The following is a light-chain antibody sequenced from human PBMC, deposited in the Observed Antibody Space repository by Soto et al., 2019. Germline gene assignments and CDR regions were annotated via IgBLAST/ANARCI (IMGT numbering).Light chain of an antibody. Sequence: AVLMTLSASSLSAYKEDRGTITCWASQGISRYLAWYQQKPGLAPKLLIYAASTLQSGVPSRFSGSGSGTDFTLTISCLQSEDFATYYCQQYYSYPLTFGGGTK. CDR3: QQYYSYPLT. J-gene: IGKJ4*01. V-gene: IGKV1-8*01. CDR2: AAS. CDR1: QGISRY.